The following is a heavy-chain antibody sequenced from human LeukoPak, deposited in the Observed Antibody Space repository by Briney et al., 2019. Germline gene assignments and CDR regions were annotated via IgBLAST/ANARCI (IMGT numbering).Heavy chain of an antibody. J-gene: IGHJ4*02. CDR3: ASGTTDIVVVPATLRNYYFDY. V-gene: IGHV1-69*06. CDR1: GGTFSSYA. Sequence: SVKVSCKASGGTFSSYAISWVRQAPGQGLEWMGGIIPMLGTPNYAQKFQGRVTITADKSTSTAYMDLSSLRSEDTAVYYCASGTTDIVVVPATLRNYYFDYWGQGTLVTVSS. D-gene: IGHD2-2*01. CDR2: IIPMLGTP.